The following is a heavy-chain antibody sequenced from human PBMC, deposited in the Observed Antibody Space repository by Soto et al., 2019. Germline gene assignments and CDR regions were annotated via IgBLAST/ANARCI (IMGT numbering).Heavy chain of an antibody. Sequence: QVQLVESGGGVVQPGRSLRLSCAASGFTCSSYAMHWVRQGPGKGLEWMAVISYDGSNKYYADSVKGRFTISRDNSKNTLYLQMNSLRAEDTAVYYCARDYYYGMDVWGQGTTVTVSS. J-gene: IGHJ6*02. V-gene: IGHV3-30-3*01. CDR3: ARDYYYGMDV. CDR1: GFTCSSYA. CDR2: ISYDGSNK.